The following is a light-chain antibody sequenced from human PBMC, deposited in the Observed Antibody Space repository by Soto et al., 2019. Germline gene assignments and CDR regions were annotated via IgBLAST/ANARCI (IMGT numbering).Light chain of an antibody. V-gene: IGKV3-20*01. Sequence: EIVLTQSPGTLSLSPGERATLSCRASQSVDSSYLAWYQQTPGQAPRLLIYGASSRATGIPGRFSGSGSGTDFTLTISRLEPEDFAVYYCQQYGSSSYTFGQGTKVDIK. CDR2: GAS. CDR3: QQYGSSSYT. CDR1: QSVDSSY. J-gene: IGKJ2*01.